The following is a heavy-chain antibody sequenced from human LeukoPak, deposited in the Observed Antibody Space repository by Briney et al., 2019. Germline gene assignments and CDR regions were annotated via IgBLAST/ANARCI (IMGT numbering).Heavy chain of an antibody. CDR3: ARENRNYYDSSGYYPENWFDP. D-gene: IGHD3-22*01. CDR1: GFTFSSYS. CDR2: ISSSSSYI. Sequence: GGSLRLSCAASGFTFSSYSMNWVRQAPGKGLEWVSSISSSSSYICYADSVKGRFTISRDNAKNSLYLQMNSLRAEDTAVYYCARENRNYYDSSGYYPENWFDPWGQGTLVTVSS. V-gene: IGHV3-21*01. J-gene: IGHJ5*02.